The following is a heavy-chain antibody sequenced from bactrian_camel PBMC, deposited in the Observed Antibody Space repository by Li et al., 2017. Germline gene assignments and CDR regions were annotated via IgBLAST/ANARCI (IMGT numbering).Heavy chain of an antibody. Sequence: VQLVESGEGLVQPGGSLRLSCAASGFTFNTYAMSWVRQAPGKGLEWIATIYNGDNVRSRDSVKGRFTVSRDSAKNTLYLQLNTLEIGDTAMYYCAAPRSQSGTGYAYNYRFWGQGTQVTVS. J-gene: IGHJ4*01. D-gene: IGHD5*01. CDR3: AAPRSQSGTGYAYNYRF. V-gene: IGHV3S42*01. CDR1: GFTFNTYA. CDR2: IYNGDNV.